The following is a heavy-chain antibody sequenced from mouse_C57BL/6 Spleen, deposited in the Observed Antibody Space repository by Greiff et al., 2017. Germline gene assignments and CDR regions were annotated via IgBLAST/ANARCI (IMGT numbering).Heavy chain of an antibody. CDR1: GYAFSSSW. V-gene: IGHV1-82*01. CDR2: IYPGDGDT. CDR3: ARDYDYDGAWFAY. D-gene: IGHD2-4*01. J-gene: IGHJ3*01. Sequence: VQLQQSGPELVKPGASVKISCKASGYAFSSSWMNWVKQRPGKGLEWIGRIYPGDGDTNYNGKFKGKATLTADKSSSTAYVQLSCLTSADSAVYVCARDYDYDGAWFAYWDQGTLGTVSA.